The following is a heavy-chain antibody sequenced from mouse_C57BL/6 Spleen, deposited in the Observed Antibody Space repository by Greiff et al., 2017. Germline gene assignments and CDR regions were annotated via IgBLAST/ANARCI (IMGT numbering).Heavy chain of an antibody. V-gene: IGHV5-17*01. D-gene: IGHD2-4*01. CDR3: ARGLRGGYFDY. CDR2: ICSGSSTI. Sequence: EVQGVESGGGLVKPGGSLKLSCAASGFTFSDYGMHWVRQAPEKGLEWVAYICSGSSTIYYADTVKGRFPLSRDNAKTTLFLQMTSLRAEDTAMYYCARGLRGGYFDYWGQGTTLTVSS. CDR1: GFTFSDYG. J-gene: IGHJ2*01.